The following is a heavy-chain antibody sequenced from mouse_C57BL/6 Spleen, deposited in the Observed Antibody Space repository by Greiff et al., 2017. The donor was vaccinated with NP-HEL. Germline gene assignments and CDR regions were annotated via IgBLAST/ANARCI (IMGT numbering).Heavy chain of an antibody. Sequence: EVKLVESGGGLVKPGGSLKLSCAASGFTFSDYGMHWVRQAPEKGLEWVAYISSGSSTIYYADTVKGRFTISRDNAKNTLFLQMTSLRSEDTAMYYCARAPYDGSFAYWGQGTLVTVSA. CDR1: GFTFSDYG. CDR3: ARAPYDGSFAY. V-gene: IGHV5-17*01. J-gene: IGHJ3*01. CDR2: ISSGSSTI. D-gene: IGHD2-3*01.